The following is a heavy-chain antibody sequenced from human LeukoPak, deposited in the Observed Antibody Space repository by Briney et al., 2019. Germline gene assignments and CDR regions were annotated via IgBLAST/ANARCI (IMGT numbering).Heavy chain of an antibody. Sequence: GGSLRLSCAASGFTFSSYGMHWVRQAPGKGLEWVAFIRYDGSNKYYADSVKGRFTISRDNSKNTLYLQMNSLRAEDTAVYYCAKVYDFWSGPNDYWGQGTLVTVSS. CDR1: GFTFSSYG. D-gene: IGHD3-3*01. J-gene: IGHJ4*02. CDR3: AKVYDFWSGPNDY. CDR2: IRYDGSNK. V-gene: IGHV3-30*02.